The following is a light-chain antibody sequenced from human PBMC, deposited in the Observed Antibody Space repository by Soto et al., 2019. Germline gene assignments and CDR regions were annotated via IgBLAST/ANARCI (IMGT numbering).Light chain of an antibody. CDR1: SSDVGGYDY. Sequence: QSVLTQPASVSGSPGQSITISCTGTSSDVGGYDYVSWYQHHPGKAPKLMIYDVSNRPSGVSNRFSGSKSGDTASLTISGLQAEDEADYYCSSYTSSSAYGFGTGTKVTVL. V-gene: IGLV2-14*03. J-gene: IGLJ1*01. CDR2: DVS. CDR3: SSYTSSSAYG.